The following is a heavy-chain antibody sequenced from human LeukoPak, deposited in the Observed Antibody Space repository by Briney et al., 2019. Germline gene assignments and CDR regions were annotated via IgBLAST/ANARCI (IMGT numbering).Heavy chain of an antibody. CDR1: GDSVSSNSVT. D-gene: IGHD2-2*01. J-gene: IGHJ5*02. Sequence: SQTLSLTCAISGDSVSSNSVTWNWIRQSPSRGLEWLGRTYYRSTRYNDYAVSVRGRITVNLDTSKNQFSLHLNSVTPEDTAVYYCAGRLTQYDCFDPWGQGILVTVSS. CDR2: TYYRSTRYN. CDR3: AGRLTQYDCFDP. V-gene: IGHV6-1*01.